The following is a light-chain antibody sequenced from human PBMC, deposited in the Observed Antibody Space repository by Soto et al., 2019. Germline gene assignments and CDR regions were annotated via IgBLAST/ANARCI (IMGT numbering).Light chain of an antibody. J-gene: IGKJ4*01. V-gene: IGKV1-5*03. CDR1: QSISSW. Sequence: DIQMTQSTSTLSASVGDRVTITCRASQSISSWLAWYQQKPGKAPKLLIYKASSLESGVQSRFSGSGSGTECTLTISSLQPDDVATYYCQQYNSYPSFGGGTKVEIK. CDR3: QQYNSYPS. CDR2: KAS.